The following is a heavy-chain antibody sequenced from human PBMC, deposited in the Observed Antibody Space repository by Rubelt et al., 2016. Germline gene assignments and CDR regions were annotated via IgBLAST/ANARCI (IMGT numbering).Heavy chain of an antibody. CDR1: GFTFSSYA. D-gene: IGHD2/OR15-2a*01. CDR2: ISGSGGST. Sequence: EVQLLESGGGLVQPGGSLRLSCRASGFTFSSYAMNWVRQAPGKGLEWVSHISGSGGSTNHADSVKGRFPISRDNTKKTLYLQMNSLRAEDTAVYYCAKETEMIVLSPSLVYWGQGTLVTVSS. J-gene: IGHJ4*02. CDR3: AKETEMIVLSPSLVY. V-gene: IGHV3-23*01.